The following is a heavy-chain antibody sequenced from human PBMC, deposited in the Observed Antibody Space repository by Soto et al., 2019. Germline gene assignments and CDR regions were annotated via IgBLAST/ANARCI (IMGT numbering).Heavy chain of an antibody. CDR2: ISYDGSNK. Sequence: QVQLVESGGGVVQPGRSLRLSCAASGFTFSSYAMHWVRQAPGKGLEWVAVISYDGSNKYYADSVKGRFTISRDNSKNTLYLQMNSLRAEDTAVYYCARSRTMIVVAHPADYWGQGTLVTVSS. J-gene: IGHJ4*02. CDR3: ARSRTMIVVAHPADY. CDR1: GFTFSSYA. D-gene: IGHD3-22*01. V-gene: IGHV3-30-3*01.